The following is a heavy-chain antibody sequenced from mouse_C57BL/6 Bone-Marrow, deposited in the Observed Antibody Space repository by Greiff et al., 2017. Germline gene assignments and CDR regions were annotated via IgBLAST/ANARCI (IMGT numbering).Heavy chain of an antibody. CDR2: IDPSDSYT. D-gene: IGHD3-2*02. J-gene: IGHJ2*01. CDR1: GYTFTSYW. Sequence: QVQLQQPGAELVMPGASVKLSCKASGYTFTSYWMHWVKQRPGQGLEWIGEIDPSDSYTNYNQKFKGKSTLTVDKSSNTAYMQLSSLTSEDSAVYYCARFEGSVLLYWGQGTTLTVSS. V-gene: IGHV1-69*01. CDR3: ARFEGSVLLY.